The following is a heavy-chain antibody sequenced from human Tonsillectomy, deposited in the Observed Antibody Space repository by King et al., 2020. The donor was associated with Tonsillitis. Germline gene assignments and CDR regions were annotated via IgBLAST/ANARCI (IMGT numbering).Heavy chain of an antibody. CDR1: GGSISSYY. CDR2: IYYSGST. Sequence: MQLQESGPGLVKPSETLSLTCTVSGGSISSYYWSWIRQPPGKGLEWIGYIYYSGSTNYNPSLKSRVTISVDTSKNQFSLKLSSVTAADTAVYYCARFRGAEPYFDYWGQGTLVTVSS. V-gene: IGHV4-59*01. J-gene: IGHJ4*02. CDR3: ARFRGAEPYFDY. D-gene: IGHD1-14*01.